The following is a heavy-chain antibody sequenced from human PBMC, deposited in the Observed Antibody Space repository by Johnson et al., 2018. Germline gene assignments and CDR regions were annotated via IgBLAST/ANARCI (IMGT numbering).Heavy chain of an antibody. D-gene: IGHD4-11*01. Sequence: QVQLVQSGGGVVQPGRTLRLSCAASGFTFSTYGMHWVRQAPGKGLEWVAVISSDGNNKYYVDSVKGRFIISRDNSKNTRYLQMNNLRAEDTAVYFCAGQDDYSKRYDDFEMDVWGQGTTVTVSS. CDR2: ISSDGNNK. J-gene: IGHJ6*02. CDR1: GFTFSTYG. CDR3: AGQDDYSKRYDDFEMDV. V-gene: IGHV3-30*03.